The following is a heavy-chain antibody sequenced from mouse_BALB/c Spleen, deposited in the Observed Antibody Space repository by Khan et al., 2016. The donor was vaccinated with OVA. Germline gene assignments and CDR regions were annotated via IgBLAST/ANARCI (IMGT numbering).Heavy chain of an antibody. D-gene: IGHD2-4*01. Sequence: QIQLVQSGPELKKPGETVKISCKASGYTFTDHSMHWVMQAPGKGLKWMGWINTETGEPTYADDFKGRFAFSLETSASTAYLQINNLNNEDTTTYFCAKITTPYYKCDCWGQGTSVIVSS. CDR3: AKITTPYYKCDC. J-gene: IGHJ4*01. CDR2: INTETGEP. CDR1: GYTFTDHS. V-gene: IGHV9-2-1*01.